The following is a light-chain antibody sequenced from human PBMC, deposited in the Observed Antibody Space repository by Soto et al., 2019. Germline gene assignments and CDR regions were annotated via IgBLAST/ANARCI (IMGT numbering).Light chain of an antibody. J-gene: IGKJ5*01. Sequence: DIHMTQSPSSVSASVGDRVTITCRASQDISKWLAWYQQKPGTAPVLLIYDASSLQTGVPSRFSGSGSGTDFPLNISSLENEDFEVYYCQKCGSSYTFGKGTRMEIK. CDR3: QKCGSSYT. CDR1: QDISKW. V-gene: IGKV1-12*01. CDR2: DAS.